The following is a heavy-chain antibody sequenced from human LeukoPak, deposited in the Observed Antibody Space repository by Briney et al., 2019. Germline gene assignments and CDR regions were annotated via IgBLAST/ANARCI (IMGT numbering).Heavy chain of an antibody. CDR2: ISAYNGNT. J-gene: IGHJ3*02. Sequence: EASVKVSCKASGYTFTSYGISWVRQAPGQGLEWMGWISAYNGNTNYAQKLQGRVTMTTDTSTSTAYMELRSLRSDDTAVYYCARRGDYYDSSGYYKLDAFDIWGQGTMVTVSS. V-gene: IGHV1-18*01. D-gene: IGHD3-22*01. CDR1: GYTFTSYG. CDR3: ARRGDYYDSSGYYKLDAFDI.